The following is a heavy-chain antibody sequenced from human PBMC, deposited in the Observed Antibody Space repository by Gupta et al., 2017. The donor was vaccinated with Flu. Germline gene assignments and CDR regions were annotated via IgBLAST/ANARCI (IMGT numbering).Heavy chain of an antibody. Sequence: QVQLQESGPGLVKPSQTLSLTCTVSGGSISSGSYHWSWIRQPAGKGLEWIGRIYSSGTTEYNPSLKSRVTVSLDTAKNQFSLKLSSVTAADTAVYYCARDPAPDTFDIWGQGTMVTVSS. CDR3: ARDPAPDTFDI. CDR2: IYSSGTT. CDR1: GGSISSGSYH. V-gene: IGHV4-61*02. J-gene: IGHJ3*02.